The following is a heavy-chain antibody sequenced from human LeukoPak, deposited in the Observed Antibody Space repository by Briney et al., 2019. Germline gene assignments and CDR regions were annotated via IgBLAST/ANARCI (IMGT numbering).Heavy chain of an antibody. CDR1: GFTFSDSW. Sequence: GGSLRLSCTSSGFTFSDSWMTWVRQAPGKGLEWVATIHEHGTETYYVDSVKGRFTISGDNAKNSLYLQVNSLRAEDTAVYWCARETLRDAYTYWGRGTLVTVSS. V-gene: IGHV3-7*01. CDR3: ARETLRDAYTY. J-gene: IGHJ4*02. CDR2: IHEHGTET. D-gene: IGHD5-24*01.